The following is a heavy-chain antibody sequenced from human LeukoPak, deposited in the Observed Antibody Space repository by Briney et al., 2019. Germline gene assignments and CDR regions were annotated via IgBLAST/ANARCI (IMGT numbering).Heavy chain of an antibody. CDR2: ISSSSSYI. Sequence: GSLRLSCVASGFTFSSYSMNWVRPAPGKGLEWVSSISSSSSYIYYADSVKGRFTISRDNAKNSLYLQMNSLRAEDTAVYYCARDLIQPPFDYWGQGTLVTVSS. CDR3: ARDLIQPPFDY. CDR1: GFTFSSYS. D-gene: IGHD5-18*01. V-gene: IGHV3-21*01. J-gene: IGHJ4*02.